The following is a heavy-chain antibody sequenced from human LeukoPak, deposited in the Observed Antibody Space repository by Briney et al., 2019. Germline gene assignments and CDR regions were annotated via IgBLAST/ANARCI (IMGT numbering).Heavy chain of an antibody. D-gene: IGHD1-26*01. J-gene: IGHJ4*02. CDR1: GFTFYDYA. CDR2: ISWNGGSI. V-gene: IGHV3-9*01. Sequence: GGSLRLSCAASGFTFYDYAMHWVRQAPGKGLEGVSGISWNGGSIDYADSVKGRFTISRDTAKNSLYLQMNSLRTEDTALYYCTKGRYYSGPLSYFDFWGQGTLVTVSS. CDR3: TKGRYYSGPLSYFDF.